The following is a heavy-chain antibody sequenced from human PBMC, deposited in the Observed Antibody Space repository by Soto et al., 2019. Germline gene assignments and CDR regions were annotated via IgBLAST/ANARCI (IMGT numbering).Heavy chain of an antibody. J-gene: IGHJ4*02. D-gene: IGHD5-18*01. CDR3: VRGGFAYGYLDY. CDR1: GYTFSSYG. CDR2: ISTYNVDT. V-gene: IGHV1-18*01. Sequence: GASVKVSCKTSGYTFSSYGIVWVRQAPGQGLEWMGWISTYNVDTKYADKLQGRLTMSSDTSTTTAFMELRRLRSDDTAVYYCVRGGFAYGYLDYWGQGTLVTVSS.